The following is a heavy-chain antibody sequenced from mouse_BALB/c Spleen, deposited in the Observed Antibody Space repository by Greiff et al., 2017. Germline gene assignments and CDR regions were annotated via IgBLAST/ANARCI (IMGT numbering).Heavy chain of an antibody. D-gene: IGHD2-4*01. J-gene: IGHJ3*01. CDR3: ARSGYDYDWFAY. V-gene: IGHV1-77*01. Sequence: VQLQQSGPELVKPGASVKMSCKASGYTFTDYVISWVKQRTGQGLEWIGEIYPGSGSTYYNEKFKGKATLTADKSSNTAYMQLSSLTSEDSAVYFCARSGYDYDWFAYWGQGTLVTVSA. CDR2: IYPGSGST. CDR1: GYTFTDYV.